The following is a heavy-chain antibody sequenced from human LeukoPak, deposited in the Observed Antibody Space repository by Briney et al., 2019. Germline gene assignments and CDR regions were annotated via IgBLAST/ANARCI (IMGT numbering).Heavy chain of an antibody. CDR3: VRTETGSIPR. D-gene: IGHD1-1*01. CDR2: ISGSGGST. J-gene: IGHJ4*02. V-gene: IGHV3-23*01. CDR1: GFTFSSYG. Sequence: PGGSLRLSCAASGFTFSSYGMSWVRQAPGKGLEWVSAISGSGGSTYYADSVKGRFTISRDNSKNTLYLQMNSLRPEGTAVYYCVRTETGSIPRWGQGTLVTVSS.